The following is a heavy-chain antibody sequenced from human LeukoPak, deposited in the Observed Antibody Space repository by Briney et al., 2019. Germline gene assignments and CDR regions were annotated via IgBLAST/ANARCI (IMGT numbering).Heavy chain of an antibody. D-gene: IGHD3-3*01. Sequence: SETLSLTCAVYSGSFSGYYWSWIRQPPGKGLEWIGEINHSGSTNYNPSLKSRVTISVDTSKNQFSLKLSSVTAADTAVYYCARGGPYYDFWSGHEFDYWGQGTLVTVSS. CDR2: INHSGST. J-gene: IGHJ4*02. V-gene: IGHV4-34*01. CDR1: SGSFSGYY. CDR3: ARGGPYYDFWSGHEFDY.